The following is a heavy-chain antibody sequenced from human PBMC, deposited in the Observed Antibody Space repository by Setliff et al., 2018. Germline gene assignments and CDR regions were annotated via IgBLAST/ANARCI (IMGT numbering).Heavy chain of an antibody. CDR3: ARVRSSSWLVVNWFDP. CDR2: INPSGGST. D-gene: IGHD6-13*01. CDR1: GYTFTSYY. Sequence: ASVKVSCKASGYTFTSYYMHWVRQAPGQGLEWMGIINPSGGSTSYAQKFQGRVTMTRDTSTSTVYMELSRLRSDDTAVYYCARVRSSSWLVVNWFDPWGQGTLVTVSS. V-gene: IGHV1-46*01. J-gene: IGHJ5*02.